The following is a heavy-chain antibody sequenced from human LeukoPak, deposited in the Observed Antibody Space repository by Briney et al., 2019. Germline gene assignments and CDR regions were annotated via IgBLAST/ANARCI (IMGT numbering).Heavy chain of an antibody. CDR1: GGSISSYY. J-gene: IGHJ3*02. CDR3: ARVPYCGGDCYSGAFDI. CDR2: IYYSGST. Sequence: SQTLSLTCTDSGGSISSYYWSWIRQPPGKGLEWIGYIYYSGSTNYDPSLKSRVTISVDTSKNQFSLKLSSVTAADTAVYYCARVPYCGGDCYSGAFDIWGQGTMVTVSS. D-gene: IGHD2-21*02. V-gene: IGHV4-59*01.